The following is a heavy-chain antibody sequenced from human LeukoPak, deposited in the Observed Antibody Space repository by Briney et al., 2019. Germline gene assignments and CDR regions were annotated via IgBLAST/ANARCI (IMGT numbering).Heavy chain of an antibody. Sequence: GSLRLSCAASGFTFSSHSMNWVRQAPGKGLEWVSYISSSSSTIYYADSVKGRFTISRDNAKNSLYLQMNSLRAEDTAVYYCARDLYDSSGYYFSPGYYYYGMDVWGQGTTVTVSS. V-gene: IGHV3-48*01. CDR3: ARDLYDSSGYYFSPGYYYYGMDV. J-gene: IGHJ6*02. D-gene: IGHD3-22*01. CDR1: GFTFSSHS. CDR2: ISSSSSTI.